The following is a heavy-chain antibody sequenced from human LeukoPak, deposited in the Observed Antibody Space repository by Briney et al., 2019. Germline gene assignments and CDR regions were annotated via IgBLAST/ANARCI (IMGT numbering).Heavy chain of an antibody. CDR3: AKAPSMVRANFDY. V-gene: IGHV3-23*01. D-gene: IGHD3-10*01. CDR2: ISGSGGST. Sequence: PGGSLRLSCAASGFTFSSYAMSWVGQAPGKGLEWVSAISGSGGSTYYADSVKGRFTISRDNSKNTLYLQMNSLRAEDTAVYYCAKAPSMVRANFDYWGQGTLVTVSS. J-gene: IGHJ4*02. CDR1: GFTFSSYA.